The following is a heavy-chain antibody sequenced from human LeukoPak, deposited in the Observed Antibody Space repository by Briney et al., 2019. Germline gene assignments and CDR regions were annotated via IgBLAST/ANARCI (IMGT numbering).Heavy chain of an antibody. CDR2: ISGNGGST. J-gene: IGHJ5*02. V-gene: IGHV3-64*02. Sequence: GGSLRLSCAASGFTFSTYSMRWGRESPGEGLEYVSAISGNGGSTFYADSVKGRFTISRDNSMNTLYLQMGSLRAEDMAVYYCAREVPQSRELLFDPWGRGTLVTVSS. CDR1: GFTFSTYS. D-gene: IGHD1-26*01. CDR3: AREVPQSRELLFDP.